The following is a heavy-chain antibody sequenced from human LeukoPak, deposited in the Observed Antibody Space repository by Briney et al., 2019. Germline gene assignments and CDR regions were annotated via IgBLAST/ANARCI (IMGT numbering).Heavy chain of an antibody. CDR3: AREEVIAAAGPTLDY. J-gene: IGHJ4*02. Sequence: ASVKVSCKASEYTFTGYYVHWVRQAPGQGLEWMGWINPNSGGTNYAQKFQGRVTMTRDTSISTAYMELSRLRSDDTAVFYCAREEVIAAAGPTLDYWGQGALVTVSP. CDR2: INPNSGGT. CDR1: EYTFTGYY. V-gene: IGHV1-2*02. D-gene: IGHD6-13*01.